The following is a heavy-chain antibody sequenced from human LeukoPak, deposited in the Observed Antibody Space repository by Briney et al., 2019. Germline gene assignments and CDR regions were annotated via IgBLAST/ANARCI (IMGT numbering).Heavy chain of an antibody. CDR2: INAGNGNT. CDR1: GYTFTSYA. D-gene: IGHD3-22*01. J-gene: IGHJ5*02. V-gene: IGHV1-3*01. Sequence: ASVKVSCTASGYTFTSYAMHWVRQAPGQRLEWMGWINAGNGNTKYSQKFQGRVTITRDTSASTAYMELSSLRSEDTAVYYCATSSYYYDSSGYHNWFDPWGQGTLVTVSS. CDR3: ATSSYYYDSSGYHNWFDP.